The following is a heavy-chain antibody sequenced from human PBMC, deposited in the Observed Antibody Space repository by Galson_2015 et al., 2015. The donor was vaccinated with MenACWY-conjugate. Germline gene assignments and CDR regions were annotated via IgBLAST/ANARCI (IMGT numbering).Heavy chain of an antibody. CDR2: IYPGDSET. J-gene: IGHJ4*02. Sequence: QSGAEVKKPGESLTISCKGSGYSFTSYWIGWVRQMPGKGLEWMGIIYPGDSETRYSPSFQGQVTISADKSISTAYLQWSSLKASDTAMYYCARPPYSSSSPFDYWGQGTLVTVSS. CDR3: ARPPYSSSSPFDY. D-gene: IGHD6-6*01. V-gene: IGHV5-51*03. CDR1: GYSFTSYW.